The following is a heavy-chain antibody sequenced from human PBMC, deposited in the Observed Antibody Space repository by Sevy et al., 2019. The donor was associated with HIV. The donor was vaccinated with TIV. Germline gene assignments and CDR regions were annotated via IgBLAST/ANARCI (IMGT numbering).Heavy chain of an antibody. Sequence: GGSLRLSCAASGFTFSSYGMHWVRQAPGKGLEWVAVIWYDGSNKYYADSVKGRSTISRDNSKNTLYLQMNSLRAEDTAVYYCARGGNIVVVPAAPYYYYYGMDVWGQGTTVTVSS. CDR1: GFTFSSYG. CDR2: IWYDGSNK. D-gene: IGHD2-2*01. J-gene: IGHJ6*02. V-gene: IGHV3-33*01. CDR3: ARGGNIVVVPAAPYYYYYGMDV.